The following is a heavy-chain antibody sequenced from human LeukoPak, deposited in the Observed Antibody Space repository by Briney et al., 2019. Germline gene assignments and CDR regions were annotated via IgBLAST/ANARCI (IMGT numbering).Heavy chain of an antibody. CDR2: IRQDGGEF. J-gene: IGHJ4*02. V-gene: IGHV3-7*01. CDR1: GFTFSNYW. Sequence: QTGGSLRLSCAASGFTFSNYWMSWVRQVPGKGLEWVANIRQDGGEFYYVDSVKGRFTISRDNAKNSLFLQMNSLRVDDTAVYYCARDKVSGPTLLDYWGQGTLVTVSS. D-gene: IGHD5/OR15-5a*01. CDR3: ARDKVSGPTLLDY.